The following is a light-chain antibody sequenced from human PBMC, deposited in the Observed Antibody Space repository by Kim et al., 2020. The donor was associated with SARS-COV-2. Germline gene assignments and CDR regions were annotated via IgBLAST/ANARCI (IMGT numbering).Light chain of an antibody. Sequence: EIVLTQSPDTLSLSPGESATLSCRASQSVGSNYLAWYQQKPDQAPRLLIFGTSSRAAGISHRFSGSGSGTDFTLTISRLEPEDFAVYYCQQYGRAFGGGTKVDIK. V-gene: IGKV3-20*01. J-gene: IGKJ4*01. CDR2: GTS. CDR1: QSVGSNY. CDR3: QQYGRA.